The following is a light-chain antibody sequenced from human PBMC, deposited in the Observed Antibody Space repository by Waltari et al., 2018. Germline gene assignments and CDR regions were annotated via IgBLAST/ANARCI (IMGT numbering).Light chain of an antibody. J-gene: IGKJ1*01. V-gene: IGKV1-5*03. CDR3: QQYDSFPWT. CDR1: QSIRSY. CDR2: QAS. Sequence: DIQMTQSPSTLSAFVGDRVTITCRASQSIRSYLAWYHQRPGEAPKLLIYQASSLESGVASRFSGGGSGTEFTLTITSLQPDDFATYYCQQYDSFPWTFGQGTKVEIK.